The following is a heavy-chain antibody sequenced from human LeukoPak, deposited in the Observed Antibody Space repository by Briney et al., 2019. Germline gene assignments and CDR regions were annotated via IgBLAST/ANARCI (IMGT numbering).Heavy chain of an antibody. D-gene: IGHD5-18*01. CDR2: ISSSSSYI. J-gene: IGHJ4*02. CDR1: GFTFSRYW. CDR3: AREDSYGPYYFDY. V-gene: IGHV3-21*01. Sequence: GGSLRLSCEASGFTFSRYWMHWVRQAPGKGLEWVSSISSSSSYIYYADSVKGRFTISRDNAKNSLYLQMNSLRAEDTAVYYCAREDSYGPYYFDYWGQGTLVTVSS.